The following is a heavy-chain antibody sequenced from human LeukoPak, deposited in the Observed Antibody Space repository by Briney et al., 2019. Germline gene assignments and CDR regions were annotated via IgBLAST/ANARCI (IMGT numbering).Heavy chain of an antibody. J-gene: IGHJ6*02. Sequence: ASVKVSCKASGYTFTSYDINWVRQATGQGLEWMGWMNPSSGNTGYAQKFQGRVTMTRNTSISTAYMELSSLRSEDTAVYYCAREGLGCSGGSCYSYWYYYYGMDVWGQGTTVTVSS. CDR1: GYTFTSYD. CDR2: MNPSSGNT. D-gene: IGHD2-15*01. CDR3: AREGLGCSGGSCYSYWYYYYGMDV. V-gene: IGHV1-8*01.